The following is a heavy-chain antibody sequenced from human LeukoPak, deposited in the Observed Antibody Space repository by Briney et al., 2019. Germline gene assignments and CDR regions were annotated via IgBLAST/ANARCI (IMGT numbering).Heavy chain of an antibody. D-gene: IGHD4-11*01. Sequence: ASVKVSCKVSGYTLTELSMHWVRQAPGKGLEWMGGFDPEDGETIYAQKFQGRVTMTEDTSTDTAYMELSSLRSDDTAVYFCARVAFSKYHYYMDVWGKGTTVTVSS. CDR2: FDPEDGET. CDR3: ARVAFSKYHYYMDV. CDR1: GYTLTELS. V-gene: IGHV1-24*01. J-gene: IGHJ6*03.